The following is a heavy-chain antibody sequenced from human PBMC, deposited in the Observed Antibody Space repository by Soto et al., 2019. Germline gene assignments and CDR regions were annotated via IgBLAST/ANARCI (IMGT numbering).Heavy chain of an antibody. V-gene: IGHV3-21*01. CDR2: ISSSSSYI. J-gene: IGHJ4*02. Sequence: EVQLVESGGGLVKPGGSLRLSCAASGFTFSSYSMNWVRQAPGKRLEWVSSISSSSSYIYYADSVKGRFTISRDNAKNSLYLQMNSLRAEDTAVYYCARSVGRYYDSSGYDYWGQGTLVTVSS. CDR1: GFTFSSYS. CDR3: ARSVGRYYDSSGYDY. D-gene: IGHD3-22*01.